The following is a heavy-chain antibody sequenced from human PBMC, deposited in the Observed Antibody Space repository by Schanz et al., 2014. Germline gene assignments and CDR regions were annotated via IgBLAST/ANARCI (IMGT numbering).Heavy chain of an antibody. D-gene: IGHD2-8*02. J-gene: IGHJ4*02. CDR1: GFTFSTYA. V-gene: IGHV3-23*01. Sequence: EVKLLESGGTLVRPGGSLRLSCAASGFTFSTYAMAWVRQAPGKGLEWVSSINTVGDSTYYADSVKGRFTISRDNSKNTLYLQMNSLRAEDTAVYYCAKTLFPGGTQTFGNWGRGTLVTASS. CDR2: INTVGDST. CDR3: AKTLFPGGTQTFGN.